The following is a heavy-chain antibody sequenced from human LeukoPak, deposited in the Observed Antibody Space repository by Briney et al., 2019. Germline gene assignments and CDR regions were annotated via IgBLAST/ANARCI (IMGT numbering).Heavy chain of an antibody. Sequence: GGSLRLSCAASGFIFSNYAMHWVRQAPGKGLEWVSAISGSGGSTYYADSVKGRFTISRDNSKNTLYLQMNSLRAEDTAVYYCAKEKYPTIFGVVIGAFDIWGQGTMVTVSS. CDR2: ISGSGGST. D-gene: IGHD3-3*01. V-gene: IGHV3-23*01. CDR1: GFIFSNYA. CDR3: AKEKYPTIFGVVIGAFDI. J-gene: IGHJ3*02.